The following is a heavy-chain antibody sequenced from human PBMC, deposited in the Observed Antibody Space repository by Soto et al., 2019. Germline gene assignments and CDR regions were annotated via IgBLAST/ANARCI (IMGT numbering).Heavy chain of an antibody. CDR1: EFTCSSYA. V-gene: IGHV3-23*01. D-gene: IGHD4-4*01. J-gene: IGHJ3*02. Sequence: PGGSLRLSGVASEFTCSSYAMNWGRQAPGKGLEWVSAISYSGERTYYTDSVKGRFTISRDNSKNTLYLQMNSLRDEDTAVYYCAKVPTGEMATVFQAFDIWGQGTMVTVSS. CDR3: AKVPTGEMATVFQAFDI. CDR2: ISYSGERT.